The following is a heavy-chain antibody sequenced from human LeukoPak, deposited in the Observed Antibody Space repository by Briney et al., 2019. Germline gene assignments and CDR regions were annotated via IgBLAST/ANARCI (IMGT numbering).Heavy chain of an antibody. Sequence: SETLSLTCTVSGGSISSSSYYWSWIRQPPGKGLEWIGEINHSGSTNYNPSLKSRVTISVDTSKIQFSLKLSSVTAADTAVYYCARDQGGSGIDYWGQGTLVTVSS. D-gene: IGHD3-10*01. J-gene: IGHJ4*02. CDR1: GGSISSSSYY. CDR3: ARDQGGSGIDY. V-gene: IGHV4-39*07. CDR2: INHSGST.